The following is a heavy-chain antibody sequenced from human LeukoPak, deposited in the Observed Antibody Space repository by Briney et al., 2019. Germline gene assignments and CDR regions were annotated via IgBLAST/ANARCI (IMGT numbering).Heavy chain of an antibody. CDR3: AKGWGSLDY. V-gene: IGHV3-30*18. CDR1: GFTYDDYG. J-gene: IGHJ4*02. Sequence: PGGSLRLSCAASGFTYDDYGMSWVRQAPGKGLEWVAVISYDGSNKYYADSVKGRFTISRDNSKNTLYLQMNSLRAEDTAVHYCAKGWGSLDYWGQGTLVTVSS. CDR2: ISYDGSNK. D-gene: IGHD3-16*01.